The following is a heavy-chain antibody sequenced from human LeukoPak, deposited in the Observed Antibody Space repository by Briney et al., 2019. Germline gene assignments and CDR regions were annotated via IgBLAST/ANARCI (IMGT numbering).Heavy chain of an antibody. D-gene: IGHD5-12*01. CDR2: IYYSGGT. J-gene: IGHJ6*02. V-gene: IGHV4-59*01. CDR1: GGSISSYY. CDR3: ARDGSGYDYVYYYGMDV. Sequence: SETLSLTCTVSGGSISSYYWSWIRQPPGKGLEWIVDIYYSGGTNYNPSLKSRVTISVDTSKNQFSLKLSSVTAADTAVYYCARDGSGYDYVYYYGMDVWGQGTTVTVSS.